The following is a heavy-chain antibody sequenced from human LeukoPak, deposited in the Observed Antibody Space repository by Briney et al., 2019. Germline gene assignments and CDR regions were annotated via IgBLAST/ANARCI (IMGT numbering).Heavy chain of an antibody. CDR3: ASLGATTIHYYGMDV. V-gene: IGHV1-2*02. Sequence: ASVKVSCKASGDTFTDYYLHWVRQAPGQGLEWMGWINPISGGTNYAQKFQGSVTMTRDASITTVYMELSSLRSDDTAVYYCASLGATTIHYYGMDVWGQGTTVTVSS. CDR2: INPISGGT. D-gene: IGHD1-26*01. J-gene: IGHJ6*02. CDR1: GDTFTDYY.